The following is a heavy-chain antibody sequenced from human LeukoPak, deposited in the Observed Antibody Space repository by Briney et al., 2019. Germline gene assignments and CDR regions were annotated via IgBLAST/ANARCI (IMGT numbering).Heavy chain of an antibody. CDR3: ARRSYDYVWGSYRYTPSPSWPFDY. CDR1: GGSFCGYY. Sequence: SETLSLTCAVYGGSFCGYYWTWIREPPGKGLAWIGQINHSGSTNYNPSLKSRITISVDTSKNQFSLKLSSVPAADTAVYYCARRSYDYVWGSYRYTPSPSWPFDYWGQGTLVTVSS. CDR2: INHSGST. D-gene: IGHD3-16*02. J-gene: IGHJ4*02. V-gene: IGHV4-34*01.